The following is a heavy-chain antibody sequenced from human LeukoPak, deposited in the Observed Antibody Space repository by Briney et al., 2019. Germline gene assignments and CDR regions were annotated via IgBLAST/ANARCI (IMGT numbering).Heavy chain of an antibody. Sequence: PGRSLRLSCAASGFTFSRYSMGWVRQAPGGGLDWVSTIGGRGDTTFYADSVKGRFTISRDNSKDTVYLQMNSLGAEDTAVYHCAKEGLLGGYYFDLWGQGTLVTVSS. CDR2: IGGRGDTT. V-gene: IGHV3-23*01. D-gene: IGHD2-8*02. CDR1: GFTFSRYS. CDR3: AKEGLLGGYYFDL. J-gene: IGHJ4*02.